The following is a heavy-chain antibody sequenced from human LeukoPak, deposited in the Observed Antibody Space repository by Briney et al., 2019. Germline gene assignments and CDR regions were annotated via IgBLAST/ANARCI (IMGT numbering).Heavy chain of an antibody. CDR3: ARDLRGGNPS. D-gene: IGHD2-15*01. V-gene: IGHV3-48*03. CDR1: GFTFSSYE. Sequence: PGGSLRLSCAASGFTFSSYEMIWVRQAPGKGLEWVSYISSGGSTIYYADSVKGRFTISRDNAKNSLYLQMNSLRDEDTAVYYCARDLRGGNPSWGQGTLVTVSS. J-gene: IGHJ5*02. CDR2: ISSGGSTI.